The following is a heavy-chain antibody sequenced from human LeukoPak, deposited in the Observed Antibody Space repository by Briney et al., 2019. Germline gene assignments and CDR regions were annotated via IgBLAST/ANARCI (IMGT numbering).Heavy chain of an antibody. CDR1: GFIFSNYA. Sequence: PGASLRLSCAASGFIFSNYAMYWVRQAPGKGLAWVSAISGRSDNTYYADSVKGRFTLSRDSSKNTLYLQMNSLRADDTAVYYCAKWGDYDVLTGYYVSDFWGQGTLVTVSS. V-gene: IGHV3-23*01. J-gene: IGHJ4*02. CDR2: ISGRSDNT. D-gene: IGHD3-9*01. CDR3: AKWGDYDVLTGYYVSDF.